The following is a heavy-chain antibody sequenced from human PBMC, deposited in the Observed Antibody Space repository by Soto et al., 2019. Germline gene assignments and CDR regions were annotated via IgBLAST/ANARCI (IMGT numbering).Heavy chain of an antibody. CDR2: IYHRGST. D-gene: IGHD2-2*01. Sequence: PSETLSLTCAVSGYSISSGYYWGWIRQSPGKGLEWIGSIYHRGSTYYNPSLKSRVTISVDTSKNQFSLKLSSVTAADTAVYYCAREVGEPAAIYYYGMDVWGQGTTVT. J-gene: IGHJ6*02. CDR1: GYSISSGYY. V-gene: IGHV4-38-2*02. CDR3: AREVGEPAAIYYYGMDV.